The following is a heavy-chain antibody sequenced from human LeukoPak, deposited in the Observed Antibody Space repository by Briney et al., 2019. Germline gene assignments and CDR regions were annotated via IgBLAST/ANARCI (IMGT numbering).Heavy chain of an antibody. CDR3: ARDNPRSYYYYMDV. J-gene: IGHJ6*03. CDR2: INGDLTNT. Sequence: GGSLRLSCAASGFTFTDYWMHWVRHVAGKGLVWVSRINGDLTNTTYADSVKGRFTISRDNSKNTLYLQMNSLRAEDTAVYYCARDNPRSYYYYMDVWGKGTTVTVSS. D-gene: IGHD1-14*01. V-gene: IGHV3-74*03. CDR1: GFTFTDYW.